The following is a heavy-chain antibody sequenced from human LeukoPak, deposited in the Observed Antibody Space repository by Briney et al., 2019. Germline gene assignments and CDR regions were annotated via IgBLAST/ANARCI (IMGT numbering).Heavy chain of an antibody. CDR1: GFTFSSYG. J-gene: IGHJ6*03. Sequence: GGSLRLSCAASGFTFSSYGMLWVRQTPGKGLEWVAFIRYDGSNKYYADSVKGRFTISRDNSKNTLYLQMNSLRAEDTAVYYCAKAGDYYSYMDVWSKGTTVTVSS. CDR2: IRYDGSNK. V-gene: IGHV3-30*02. CDR3: AKAGDYYSYMDV. D-gene: IGHD3-10*01.